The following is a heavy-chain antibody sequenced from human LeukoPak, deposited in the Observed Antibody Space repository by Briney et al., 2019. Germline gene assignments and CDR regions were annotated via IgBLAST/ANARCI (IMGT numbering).Heavy chain of an antibody. CDR3: ATGHSYGYDY. CDR2: IKNVGSVT. D-gene: IGHD5-18*01. V-gene: IGHV3-74*01. CDR1: GLTYTDFW. J-gene: IGHJ4*02. Sequence: PGGSLRLSCAASGLTYTDFWMHWVRQAPGKGLEWVSLIKNVGSVTRYADSVKGRFIISRDDAKNTLDLQMNSLKVDDTAVNYCATGHSYGYDYWGQGILVTVSS.